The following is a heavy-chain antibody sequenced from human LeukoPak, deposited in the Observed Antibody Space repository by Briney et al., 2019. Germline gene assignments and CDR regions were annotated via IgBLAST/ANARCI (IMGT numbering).Heavy chain of an antibody. V-gene: IGHV3-30*16. J-gene: IGHJ4*02. Sequence: GGSLRLSCAASGFTFSSFVMHWVRQAPGTGLQWVAVISYAGDDTYYADSVKGRFTISRDNSRNTLYLQMNSLRAEDTAVYYCARDPGSILGVVNYHFHSWGQGTLVIVSS. CDR3: ARDPGSILGVVNYHFHS. CDR2: ISYAGDDT. CDR1: GFTFSSFV. D-gene: IGHD3-3*02.